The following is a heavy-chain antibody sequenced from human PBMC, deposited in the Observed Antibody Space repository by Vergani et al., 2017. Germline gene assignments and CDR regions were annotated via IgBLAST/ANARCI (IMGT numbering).Heavy chain of an antibody. Sequence: EVQLLESGGALVQPGKSLRLSCAASGFIFSSYAMTWVRQAPGKGLEWVSSIGASDGYAYYADSVKGRVTISRDKSKNTLFLQMNSLRAEDTAVYYCARVGRSAVAGTFGAFDMWGQGTMVTVSS. CDR2: IGASDGYA. V-gene: IGHV3-23*01. J-gene: IGHJ3*02. D-gene: IGHD6-19*01. CDR1: GFIFSSYA. CDR3: ARVGRSAVAGTFGAFDM.